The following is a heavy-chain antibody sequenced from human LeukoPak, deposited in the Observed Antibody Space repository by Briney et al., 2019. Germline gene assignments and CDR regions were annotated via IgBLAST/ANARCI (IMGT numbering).Heavy chain of an antibody. CDR3: ARDRRYDILTGYYWWESDY. Sequence: GGSLRLSCAASGFTFSSYAMHWVRQAPGKGLEWVAVISYDGSNKYYADSVKGRFTISRDNSKNTLYLQMSSLRAEDTAVYYCARDRRYDILTGYYWWESDYWGQGTLVTVSS. CDR1: GFTFSSYA. J-gene: IGHJ4*02. CDR2: ISYDGSNK. D-gene: IGHD3-9*01. V-gene: IGHV3-30*04.